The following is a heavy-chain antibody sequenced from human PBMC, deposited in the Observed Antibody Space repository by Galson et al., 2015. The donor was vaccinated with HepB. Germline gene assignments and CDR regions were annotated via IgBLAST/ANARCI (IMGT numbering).Heavy chain of an antibody. J-gene: IGHJ4*02. CDR1: GFTFSSYA. CDR2: IDSDGSST. Sequence: SLRLSCAASGFTFSSYAMDWVRQAPGKGLEWVSRIDSDGSSTSYADSVKGRFTISRDNAKNSLYLQMNSLRAEDTAVYYCARLNVGYDSSGYYPDHWGQGTLVTVSS. CDR3: ARLNVGYDSSGYYPDH. V-gene: IGHV3-74*01. D-gene: IGHD3-22*01.